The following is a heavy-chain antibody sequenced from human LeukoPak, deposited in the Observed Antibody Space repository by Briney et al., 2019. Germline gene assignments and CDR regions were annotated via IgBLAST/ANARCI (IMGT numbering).Heavy chain of an antibody. CDR1: GFTFGDYG. D-gene: IGHD6-19*01. J-gene: IGHJ4*02. CDR2: ISGSGGST. V-gene: IGHV3-23*01. Sequence: GGSLRLSCTTSGFTFGDYGMSWVRQAPGKGLEWVSAISGSGGSTYYADSVKGRFTISRDNSKNTLYLQMNSLRAEDTAVYYCAKDLGSGWLVFDYWGQGTLVTVSS. CDR3: AKDLGSGWLVFDY.